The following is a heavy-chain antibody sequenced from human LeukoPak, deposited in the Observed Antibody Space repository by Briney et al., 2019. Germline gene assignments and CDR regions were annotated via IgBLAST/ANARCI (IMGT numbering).Heavy chain of an antibody. V-gene: IGHV4-59*02. D-gene: IGHD1-26*01. Sequence: SETLSLTCTVSGDSVSIYYWSWIRQPPGKGLEWIGYIYYRGSTNYNPSLKSRVTISVDTSKNQFSLKLSSVTAADTAVYYCASGSSYFDLWGQGTLVTVSS. CDR2: IYYRGST. J-gene: IGHJ4*02. CDR1: GDSVSIYY. CDR3: ASGSSYFDL.